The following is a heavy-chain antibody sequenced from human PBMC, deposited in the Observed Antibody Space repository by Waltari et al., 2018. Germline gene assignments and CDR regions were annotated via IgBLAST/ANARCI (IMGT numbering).Heavy chain of an antibody. Sequence: ELQLVESGGDFVQPGGSIRLSCAAPGFPFSTSWMHWVRRAPGTGLLWVSRIVGDGSSTAYTDSVKGRFTISRDNARNTLYLQMNSLRAEDTAVYYCARDWGSGAFDIWGQGTMVTVSS. D-gene: IGHD3-16*01. V-gene: IGHV3-74*01. J-gene: IGHJ3*02. CDR3: ARDWGSGAFDI. CDR2: IVGDGSST. CDR1: GFPFSTSW.